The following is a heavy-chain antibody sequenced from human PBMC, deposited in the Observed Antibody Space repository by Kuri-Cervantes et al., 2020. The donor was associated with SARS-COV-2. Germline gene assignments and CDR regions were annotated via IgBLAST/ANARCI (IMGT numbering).Heavy chain of an antibody. D-gene: IGHD3-9*01. CDR3: ARIRYYDILTGLAGFDY. J-gene: IGHJ4*02. V-gene: IGHV4-59*12. CDR1: GGSMSSYY. CDR2: IYYSGDV. Sequence: SETLSLTCTVSGGSMSSYYWTWIRQAPGKGLEWIGYIYYSGDVNYNPALKSRVTISLDTSKNQFSLQLTSVTAADTAIYYCARIRYYDILTGLAGFDYWGQGTLVTVSS.